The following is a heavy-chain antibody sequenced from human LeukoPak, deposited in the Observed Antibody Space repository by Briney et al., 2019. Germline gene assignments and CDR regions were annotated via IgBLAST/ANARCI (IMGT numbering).Heavy chain of an antibody. J-gene: IGHJ3*02. CDR3: ARVVWFGDISVSPHAFDI. CDR2: ISAYNGNT. CDR1: GYTFTSYG. Sequence: GASVKVSCKASGYTFTSYGISWVRQAPGQGLEWMGWISAYNGNTNYAQKLQGRVTMTTDTSTSTAYMELRSLRSDDTAVYYCARVVWFGDISVSPHAFDIWGQGTMVTVSS. V-gene: IGHV1-18*01. D-gene: IGHD3-10*01.